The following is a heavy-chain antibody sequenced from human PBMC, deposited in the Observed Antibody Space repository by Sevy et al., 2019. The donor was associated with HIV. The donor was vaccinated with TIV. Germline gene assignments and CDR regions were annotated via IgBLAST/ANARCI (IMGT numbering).Heavy chain of an antibody. J-gene: IGHJ4*02. V-gene: IGHV1-46*02. D-gene: IGHD3-3*01. CDR1: GYPFNSLY. Sequence: ASVKVSCKASGYPFNSLYMHWIRQAPGQGLEWMGIIDPSGGRSIYAQKFQDRVTMSRDTSTSTIYMELRSLRSDDTAVYYCSRGDFDFWNGTVADLYYFDQWGQGTPVTVSS. CDR2: IDPSGGRS. CDR3: SRGDFDFWNGTVADLYYFDQ.